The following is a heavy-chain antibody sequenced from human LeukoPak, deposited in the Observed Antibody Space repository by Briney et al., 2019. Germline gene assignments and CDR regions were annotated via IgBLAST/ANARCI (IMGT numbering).Heavy chain of an antibody. CDR1: GGSISSSSYY. CDR3: ARHYYGSGSYRSSGWSQYYFDY. D-gene: IGHD3-10*01. V-gene: IGHV4-39*01. J-gene: IGHJ4*02. CDR2: IYYSGST. Sequence: PSETLSLTCTVSGGSISSSSYYWGWIRQPPGKGLEWIGSIYYSGSTYYNPSLKSRVTISVDTSKNQFSLKLSSVTAADTAVYYCARHYYGSGSYRSSGWSQYYFDYWGQGTLVTVSS.